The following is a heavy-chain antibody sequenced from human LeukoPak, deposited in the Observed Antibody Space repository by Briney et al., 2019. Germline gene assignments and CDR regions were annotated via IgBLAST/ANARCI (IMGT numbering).Heavy chain of an antibody. Sequence: GRSLRLSCAASGFTFDDYAMHWVRQAPGKGLEWVSGISWNSGSIGYADSVKGRFTISRDDAKNSMYLQMNSLRAEDTAVYYCARANRFWGQGTLVTVSS. CDR2: ISWNSGSI. CDR1: GFTFDDYA. V-gene: IGHV3-9*01. J-gene: IGHJ1*01. CDR3: ARANRF.